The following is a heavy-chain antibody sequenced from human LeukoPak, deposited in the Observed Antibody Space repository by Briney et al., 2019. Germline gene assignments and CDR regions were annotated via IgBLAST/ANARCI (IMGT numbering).Heavy chain of an antibody. CDR3: ARDLGFCSGGSCGSMTTVTSYDY. CDR1: GYTFTGYY. V-gene: IGHV1-2*02. CDR2: INPNSGGT. J-gene: IGHJ4*02. D-gene: IGHD2-15*01. Sequence: ASVKVSCKASGYTFTGYYMHWVRQAPGQGLERMGWINPNSGGTNYAQKFQGRVTMTRDTSISTTYMELSRLRSDDTAVYYCARDLGFCSGGSCGSMTTVTSYDYWGQGTLVTVSS.